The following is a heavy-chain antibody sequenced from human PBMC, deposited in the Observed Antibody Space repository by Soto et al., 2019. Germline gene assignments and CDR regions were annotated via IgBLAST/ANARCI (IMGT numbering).Heavy chain of an antibody. CDR1: GYTFTSYY. V-gene: IGHV1-46*01. D-gene: IGHD6-13*01. CDR2: INPSGGST. Sequence: QVQLVQSGAEVKKPGASVKVSCKASGYTFTSYYMHWVRQPPGPGLEWMGIINPSGGSTSYAQKFQGRVTMTRDTSTSTVYLELSSLRSEDTAVYYCARDLLPYSSSGSLEVDYWGQGTLVTVS. J-gene: IGHJ4*02. CDR3: ARDLLPYSSSGSLEVDY.